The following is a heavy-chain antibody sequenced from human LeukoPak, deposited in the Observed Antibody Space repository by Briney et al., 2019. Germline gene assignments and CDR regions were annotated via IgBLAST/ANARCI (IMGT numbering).Heavy chain of an antibody. CDR2: INHSGST. V-gene: IGHV4-34*01. J-gene: IGHJ4*02. Sequence: SETLSLTCAVYGGSFSGYYWSWIRQPPGKGLEWIGEINHSGSTNYNPSLKSRVTISVDTSKNQFSLKLSSVTAADTAVYYCARGLSSWYFDYWGQGTLVTVSS. CDR3: ARGLSSWYFDY. D-gene: IGHD5-18*01. CDR1: GGSFSGYY.